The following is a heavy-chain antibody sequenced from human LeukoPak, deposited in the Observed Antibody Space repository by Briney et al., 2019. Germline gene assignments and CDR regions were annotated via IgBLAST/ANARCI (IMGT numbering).Heavy chain of an antibody. Sequence: SETLTLTCTVSDAALSHNHWTWCRQPPGKGLEWIASVFDNEDANYNPSLESRVTISLDTSKSHVSLRLTSVTAADTAVYFCAKGETVTMSPFDYWNQGLLVTVSS. CDR2: VFDNEDA. CDR1: DAALSHNH. D-gene: IGHD4-17*01. J-gene: IGHJ4*02. CDR3: AKGETVTMSPFDY. V-gene: IGHV4-59*01.